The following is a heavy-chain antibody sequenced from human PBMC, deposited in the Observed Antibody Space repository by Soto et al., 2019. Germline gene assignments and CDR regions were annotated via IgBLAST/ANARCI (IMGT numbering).Heavy chain of an antibody. J-gene: IGHJ6*02. CDR3: ARENCSGGSCYVAYYYGMDV. CDR2: TYYRSKWYN. V-gene: IGHV6-1*01. CDR1: GDSVSSNHAT. Sequence: SQTLSLTCAISGDSVSSNHATWDWIRQSPSRGLEWLGRTYYRSKWYNDYAVSVKSRITINPDTSKNQFSLQLNSVTPEDTAVYYCARENCSGGSCYVAYYYGMDVWGQGTTVTVSS. D-gene: IGHD2-15*01.